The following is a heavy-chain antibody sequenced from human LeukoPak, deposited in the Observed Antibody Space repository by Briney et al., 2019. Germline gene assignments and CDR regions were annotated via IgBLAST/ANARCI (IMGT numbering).Heavy chain of an antibody. CDR1: GFTFSSYW. J-gene: IGHJ4*02. CDR3: ERKTGDC. V-gene: IGHV3-7*01. CDR2: IKQDGSEK. D-gene: IGHD1-14*01. Sequence: PGRSLRLSCAASGFTFSSYWMSWVRQAPGTGLEWVANIKQDGSEKYYVDSVKGRFTISRDNAKNSLYLQMNGLRVEDTAVYYCERKTGDCWGQGTLVIVSS.